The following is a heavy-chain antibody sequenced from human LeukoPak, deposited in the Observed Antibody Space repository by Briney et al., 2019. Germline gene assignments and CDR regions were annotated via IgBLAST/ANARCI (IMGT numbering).Heavy chain of an antibody. J-gene: IGHJ4*02. D-gene: IGHD3-10*01. CDR3: AKTRGSGPFDY. Sequence: GALRLSCAASGFTFSSYAMSWVRQAPGKGLEWVSAISGSGGSTYYADSVKGRFTISRDNSKNTLYLQMNNLRAEDTAVYYCAKTRGSGPFDYWGQGTLVTVSS. V-gene: IGHV3-23*01. CDR2: ISGSGGST. CDR1: GFTFSSYA.